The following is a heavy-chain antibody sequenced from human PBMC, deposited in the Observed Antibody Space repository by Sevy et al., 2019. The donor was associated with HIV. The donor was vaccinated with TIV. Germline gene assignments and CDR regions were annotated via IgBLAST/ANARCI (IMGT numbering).Heavy chain of an antibody. CDR1: AMSVSSANDY. CDR3: GRDQYYDVLTGLHAIDL. V-gene: IGHV4-61*01. Sequence: SETLSLTCSVSAMSVSSANDYWTWIRQPPGKGLEWIGHVFYFGSTNYNPSLKSRVTISQDTSKRQFSLKLTSVTAADTAVSYCGRDQYYDVLTGLHAIDLWGQGTTVTVSS. CDR2: VFYFGST. J-gene: IGHJ6*02. D-gene: IGHD3-9*01.